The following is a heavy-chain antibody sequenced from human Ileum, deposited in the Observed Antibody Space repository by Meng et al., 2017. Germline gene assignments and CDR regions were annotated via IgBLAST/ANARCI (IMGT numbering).Heavy chain of an antibody. Sequence: ASVKVSCKASVYTFTSYDISWVRQAPGQGLQWMGWISAYNGNTNYAQKLQGRVTMTTNTSTSTADMALKSLRSDDTAVYYCARDVSPGDSSGRDIDYWGQGTLVTVSS. CDR2: ISAYNGNT. CDR1: VYTFTSYD. V-gene: IGHV1-18*01. J-gene: IGHJ4*02. D-gene: IGHD3-22*01. CDR3: ARDVSPGDSSGRDIDY.